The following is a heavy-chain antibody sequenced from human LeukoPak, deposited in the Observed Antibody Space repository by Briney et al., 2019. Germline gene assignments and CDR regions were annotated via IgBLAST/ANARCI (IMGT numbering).Heavy chain of an antibody. D-gene: IGHD3-9*01. CDR1: GFTFSSYA. CDR3: ARGDLRDILRFDI. Sequence: GGSLRLSCAASGFTFSSYAMHWVRQAPGKGLEWVAVISYDGSNKYYADSVKGRFTISRDNSKNTLYLQMNSLRAEDTAVYYCARGDLRDILRFDIWGQGTMVTVSS. J-gene: IGHJ3*02. CDR2: ISYDGSNK. V-gene: IGHV3-30*04.